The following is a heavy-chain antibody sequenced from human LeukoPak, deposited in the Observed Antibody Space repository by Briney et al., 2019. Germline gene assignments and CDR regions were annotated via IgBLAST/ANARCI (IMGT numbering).Heavy chain of an antibody. CDR3: ARHADPPVDYYYYYGMDV. J-gene: IGHJ6*02. Sequence: GESLKISCKGFGYSFTSYWIGWVRQMPGKGLEWMGIIFPGDSDTRYSPSFQGQVTISADKSISTAYLQWSSLKASDTAMYYCARHADPPVDYYYYYGMDVWGQGTTVTVSS. V-gene: IGHV5-51*01. CDR1: GYSFTSYW. CDR2: IFPGDSDT.